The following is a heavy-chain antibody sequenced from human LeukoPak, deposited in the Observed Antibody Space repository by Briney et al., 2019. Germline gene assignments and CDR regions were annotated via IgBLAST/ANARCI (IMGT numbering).Heavy chain of an antibody. J-gene: IGHJ4*02. CDR2: INPNSGGT. V-gene: IGHV1-2*02. CDR1: GYTFTGYY. CDR3: ARAGHNSNSGGYDF. D-gene: IGHD3-22*01. Sequence: ASVKVSCKASGYTFTGYYMHWVRQAPGQGLEWMGWINPNSGGTNYAQKFQGRVTMTRDTSISTTYMELSRLRSADTAVYYCARAGHNSNSGGYDFWGLGTLVTVSS.